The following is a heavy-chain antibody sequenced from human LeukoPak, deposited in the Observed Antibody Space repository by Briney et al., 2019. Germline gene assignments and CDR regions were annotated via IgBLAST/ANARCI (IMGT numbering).Heavy chain of an antibody. D-gene: IGHD6-13*01. CDR3: ARGGSGAAAGANWFDP. CDR2: INHSGST. V-gene: IGHV4-34*01. CDR1: GGSLSGYY. J-gene: IGHJ5*02. Sequence: SETLSLTCAVYGGSLSGYYWSWIRQPPGKGLEWIGEINHSGSTNYNPSLKSRVTISVDTSKNQFSLKLSSVTAADTAVYYCARGGSGAAAGANWFDPWGQGTLVTVSS.